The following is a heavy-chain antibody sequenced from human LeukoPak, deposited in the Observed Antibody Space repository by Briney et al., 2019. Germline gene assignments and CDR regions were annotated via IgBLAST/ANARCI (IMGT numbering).Heavy chain of an antibody. J-gene: IGHJ4*02. CDR1: GYTFTGYY. CDR3: ARVEPTSYYYDSSGYPPGY. D-gene: IGHD3-22*01. Sequence: ASVKVSCKASGYTFTGYYMHWVRQAPGQGLEWMGWINPNSGGTNYAQKFQGRVTMTRDTSISTAYMELSRPRSDDTAVYYCARVEPTSYYYDSSGYPPGYWGQGTLVTVSS. CDR2: INPNSGGT. V-gene: IGHV1-2*02.